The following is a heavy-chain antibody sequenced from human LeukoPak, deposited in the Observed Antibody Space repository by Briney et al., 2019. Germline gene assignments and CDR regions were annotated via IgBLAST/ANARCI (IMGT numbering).Heavy chain of an antibody. V-gene: IGHV1-69*05. CDR1: GGTFSSYA. Sequence: GASVKVSCKASGGTFSSYAISWVRQAPGQGLEWMGGIIPIFGTADYAQKFQGRVTITTDESTSTAYMELSSLRSEDTAVYYCARGYGRDYYYYYYMDVWGKGTTVTVSS. D-gene: IGHD4-17*01. CDR3: ARGYGRDYYYYYYMDV. CDR2: IIPIFGTA. J-gene: IGHJ6*03.